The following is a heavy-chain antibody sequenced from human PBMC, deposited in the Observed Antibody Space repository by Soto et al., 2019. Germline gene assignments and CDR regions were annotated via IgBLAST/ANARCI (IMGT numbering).Heavy chain of an antibody. Sequence: SETLSLTCTVSGGSISSYYWSWIRQPPGKGLEWIGYIYYSGSTNYNPSLKSRVTISVDTSKNQFSPKMSSVTAVDTDVYYCARYKYVTGTQYYYYYMDVWGKGTTVTVSS. CDR1: GGSISSYY. CDR3: ARYKYVTGTQYYYYYMDV. CDR2: IYYSGST. V-gene: IGHV4-59*01. J-gene: IGHJ6*03. D-gene: IGHD1-20*01.